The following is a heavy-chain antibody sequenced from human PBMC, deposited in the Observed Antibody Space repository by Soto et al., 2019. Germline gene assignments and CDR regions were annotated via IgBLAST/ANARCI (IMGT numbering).Heavy chain of an antibody. V-gene: IGHV3-23*01. CDR2: ISGSGGTT. J-gene: IGHJ4*02. Sequence: GGSLRLSCAASGITFSSYAMSWIRQTPGKGLEWVSAISGSGGTTYYADSVSGWYTITRDNSKNTLYLQMISLIAEETVVYYCAKDQTAMVDYWGQGTLVTVSS. CDR3: AKDQTAMVDY. CDR1: GITFSSYA. D-gene: IGHD5-18*01.